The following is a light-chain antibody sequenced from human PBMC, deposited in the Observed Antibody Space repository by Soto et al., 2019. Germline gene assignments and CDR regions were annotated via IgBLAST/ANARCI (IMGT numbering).Light chain of an antibody. CDR1: QSISSW. CDR3: KQYNSYST. CDR2: DAS. Sequence: DIQMTQSPSTLSASVGDSVTITCRASQSISSWLAWYQQKPGKAPKLLIYDASSLESGVPSRFSGSGSGTEFTLTISSLQPDDFATYYCKQYNSYSTFGQGTKLAIK. V-gene: IGKV1-5*01. J-gene: IGKJ2*01.